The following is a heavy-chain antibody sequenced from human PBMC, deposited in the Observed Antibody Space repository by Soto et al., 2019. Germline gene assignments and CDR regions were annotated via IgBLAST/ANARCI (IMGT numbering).Heavy chain of an antibody. Sequence: PSETLSLTCAVYGESFSGYYWSWIRQPPGKGLEWIGEINHSRSTNYNPSLKSRVTMSVDTSKNQFSLKLSSVTAADTAVYYCAGNIVATISSFDYWGQGTLVTVSS. CDR1: GESFSGYY. CDR2: INHSRST. V-gene: IGHV4-34*01. D-gene: IGHD5-12*01. J-gene: IGHJ4*02. CDR3: AGNIVATISSFDY.